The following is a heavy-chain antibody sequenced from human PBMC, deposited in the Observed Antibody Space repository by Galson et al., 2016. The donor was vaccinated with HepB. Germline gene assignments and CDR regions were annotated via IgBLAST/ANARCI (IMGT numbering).Heavy chain of an antibody. V-gene: IGHV1-18*01. D-gene: IGHD2-15*01. CDR3: ARARGALVVVVVATLDY. Sequence: SVKVSCKASGYTFTSYGISWVRQAPGQGLEWMGWISTYNGNTNYAQKLQGRVTMTTNTSTSTAYMELRSLRSDDTAVYYCARARGALVVVVVATLDYWGQGTVVTGSS. CDR2: ISTYNGNT. J-gene: IGHJ4*02. CDR1: GYTFTSYG.